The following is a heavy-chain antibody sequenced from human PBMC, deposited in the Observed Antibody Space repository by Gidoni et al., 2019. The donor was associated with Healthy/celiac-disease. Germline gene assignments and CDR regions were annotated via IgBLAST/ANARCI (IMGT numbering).Heavy chain of an antibody. V-gene: IGHV3-21*01. Sequence: EVQLVESGGGLVKPGGSLRLSCAASGFTFRSYSMHWVRQDPGKGLEWVSSISSSSGYRYYSDSVKGRFTIARDNAKNSLYLQMNSLRAEDTAVYYCAREVANWNYYYYGMDVWGQGTTVTVSS. J-gene: IGHJ6*02. CDR3: AREVANWNYYYYGMDV. D-gene: IGHD1-1*01. CDR2: ISSSSGYR. CDR1: GFTFRSYS.